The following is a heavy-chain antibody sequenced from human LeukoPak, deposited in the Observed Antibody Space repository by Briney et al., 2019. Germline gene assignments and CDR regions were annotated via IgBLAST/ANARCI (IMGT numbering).Heavy chain of an antibody. V-gene: IGHV3-53*01. CDR3: ARGVEPLAANTLAY. CDR1: GFTVITND. Sequence: GGSLRLSCAASGFTVITNDMTWVRQAPGKGLEWVSVYSDGNTKHADSVQGRFTISRDNSKNTLYLEMNSLSPDDTAVYYCARGVEPLAANTLAYWGQGTLVTVSS. CDR2: YSDGNT. J-gene: IGHJ4*02. D-gene: IGHD1-14*01.